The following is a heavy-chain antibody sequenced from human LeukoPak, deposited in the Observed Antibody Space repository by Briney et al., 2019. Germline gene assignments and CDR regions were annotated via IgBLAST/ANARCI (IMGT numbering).Heavy chain of an antibody. Sequence: SETLSLTCTVSGGSISSSSYYWGWIRQPPGKGLEWIGSIYYSGSTYYNPSLKSRVTISVDTSKNQFSLKLSSVTAADTAVYYCARVPRGITIFGVVTDCFDYWGQGTPVTVSS. CDR2: IYYSGST. CDR1: GGSISSSSYY. CDR3: ARVPRGITIFGVVTDCFDY. V-gene: IGHV4-39*01. J-gene: IGHJ4*02. D-gene: IGHD3-3*01.